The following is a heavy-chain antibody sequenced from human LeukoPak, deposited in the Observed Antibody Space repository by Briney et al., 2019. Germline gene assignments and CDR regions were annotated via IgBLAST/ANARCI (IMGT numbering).Heavy chain of an antibody. J-gene: IGHJ3*02. D-gene: IGHD3-22*01. CDR3: ARTARITMIVVVSDAFDI. CDR2: IKQDGSEK. CDR1: GFTFSSYW. Sequence: GGSLRLSCAASGFTFSSYWMSWVRQAPGKGLEWVASIKQDGSEKYYVDSVKGRFTISRDNAKNSLYLQMNSLRAEDTAVYYCARTARITMIVVVSDAFDIWGQGTMVTVSS. V-gene: IGHV3-7*01.